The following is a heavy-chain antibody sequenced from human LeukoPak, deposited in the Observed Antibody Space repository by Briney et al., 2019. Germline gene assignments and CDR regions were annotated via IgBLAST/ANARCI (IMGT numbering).Heavy chain of an antibody. CDR1: GASISSNW. D-gene: IGHD3-10*01. CDR3: VRDRGELSYSHDY. J-gene: IGHJ4*02. Sequence: PSGTLSLTCAVSGASISSNWWNWVRQPPGKGLEWIGEIHHSGSANYNPSLKSRVTILLDTSENQCSLRLSSVTAADTAVYYCVRDRGELSYSHDYWGQGTLVTVSS. CDR2: IHHSGSA. V-gene: IGHV4-4*02.